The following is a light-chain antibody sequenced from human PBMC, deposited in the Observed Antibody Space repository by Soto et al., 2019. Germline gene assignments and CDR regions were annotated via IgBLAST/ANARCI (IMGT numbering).Light chain of an antibody. J-gene: IGKJ5*01. CDR2: AAS. CDR1: QSISSY. V-gene: IGKV1-39*01. Sequence: DIQMTQSPSSLSASVGDRVTITCRASQSISSYLNWYQQKPGKAPKLLIYAASSLQSGVPSRFSGNGSGTDFTLTISSLQPEDFATYYCQQSYSTSPITFGQGTRLEIK. CDR3: QQSYSTSPIT.